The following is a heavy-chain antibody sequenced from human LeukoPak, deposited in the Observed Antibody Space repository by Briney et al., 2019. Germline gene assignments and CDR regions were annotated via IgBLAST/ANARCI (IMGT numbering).Heavy chain of an antibody. CDR3: AREGSYGYSWVY. CDR2: INHSGST. V-gene: IGHV4-34*01. J-gene: IGHJ4*02. Sequence: SETLSLTCAVYGGSFSGYYWSWIRQPPGKGLEWIGEINHSGSTNYNPSLKSRVTISVDTSKNQFSLKLSSVTAADTAVYYCAREGSYGYSWVYWGQGTLVTVSS. D-gene: IGHD5-18*01. CDR1: GGSFSGYY.